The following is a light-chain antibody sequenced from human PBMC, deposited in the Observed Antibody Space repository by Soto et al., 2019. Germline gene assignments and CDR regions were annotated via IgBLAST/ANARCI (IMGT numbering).Light chain of an antibody. CDR1: QSVSNNY. CDR3: QQYGSSGT. CDR2: GAS. Sequence: VLTQSPCTLSLSPGETATLSCRASQSVSNNYLAWYQQKPGQAPRLLIYGASNRATGIPDRFSGSGSGTDFTLTVSRLEPEDFAVYYCQQYGSSGTFGQGTKVAIK. J-gene: IGKJ1*01. V-gene: IGKV3-20*01.